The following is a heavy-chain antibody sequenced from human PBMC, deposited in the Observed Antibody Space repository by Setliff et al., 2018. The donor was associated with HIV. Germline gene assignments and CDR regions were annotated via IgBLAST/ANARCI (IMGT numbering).Heavy chain of an antibody. CDR2: IYYSGST. V-gene: IGHV4-59*11. Sequence: LTCTVSGGSISSHYWSWIRQPPGKGLEWIGYIYYSGSTIYNPSLKSRVAISVDTSKNQFSLKLTSVTAADTAVYYCARDQRTAVAGTYYWGQGTLVTVS. CDR3: ARDQRTAVAGTYY. D-gene: IGHD6-19*01. J-gene: IGHJ4*02. CDR1: GGSISSHY.